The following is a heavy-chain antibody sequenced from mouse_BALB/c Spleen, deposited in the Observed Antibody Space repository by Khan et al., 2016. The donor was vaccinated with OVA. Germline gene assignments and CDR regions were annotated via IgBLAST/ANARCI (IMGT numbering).Heavy chain of an antibody. Sequence: VQLKESGAELVKPGASVKLSCSASGFNIKDTYIHWVKQRPEQGLEWIGRIDPPNDDSKYGPKFQDKATLTADTSSNTVYLQLSSLNSEDTAVYYCATRYGNPFAYWGQGTLVSVSA. D-gene: IGHD2-1*01. CDR2: IDPPNDDS. V-gene: IGHV14-3*02. J-gene: IGHJ3*01. CDR1: GFNIKDTY. CDR3: ATRYGNPFAY.